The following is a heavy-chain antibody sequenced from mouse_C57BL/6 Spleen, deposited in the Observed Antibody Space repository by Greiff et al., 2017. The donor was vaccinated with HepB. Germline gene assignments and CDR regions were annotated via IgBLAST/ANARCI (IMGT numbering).Heavy chain of an antibody. J-gene: IGHJ2*01. CDR1: GYTFTSYW. V-gene: IGHV1-53*01. CDR3: ARSGVTTVVAPFDY. Sequence: VQLQQPGTELVKPGASVKLSCKASGYTFTSYWMHWVKQRPGQGLEWIGNINPSNGGTNYNEKFKSKATLTVDKSSSTAYMPLSSLTSEDSAVYYCARSGVTTVVAPFDYWGQGTTLTVSS. D-gene: IGHD1-1*01. CDR2: INPSNGGT.